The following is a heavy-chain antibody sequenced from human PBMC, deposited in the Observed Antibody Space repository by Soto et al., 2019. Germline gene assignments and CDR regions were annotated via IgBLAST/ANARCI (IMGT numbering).Heavy chain of an antibody. J-gene: IGHJ6*02. D-gene: IGHD3-10*01. CDR3: ARVHLDAGSAFSCAMDV. CDR2: ISGSGKDT. V-gene: IGHV3-21*01. CDR1: GFDLTSSR. Sequence: VGSRRLSCVASGFDLTSSRMNWVRQAPGKGLEWVASISGSGKDTFYLHSFKGRFAISRDSAGTSLFWHMHSMKVEYTAVYHCARVHLDAGSAFSCAMDVWGPGTAVTVSS.